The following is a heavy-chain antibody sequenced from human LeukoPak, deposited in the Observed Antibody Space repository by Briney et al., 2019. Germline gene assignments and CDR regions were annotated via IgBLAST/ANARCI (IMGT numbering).Heavy chain of an antibody. J-gene: IGHJ6*02. CDR1: GYTFTSYD. CDR3: ASAYYYDSSGYKTWYYYGMDV. D-gene: IGHD3-22*01. V-gene: IGHV1-18*01. CDR2: ISAYNGNT. Sequence: ASVKVSCKASGYTFTSYDISWVRQAPGQGLEWMGWISAYNGNTNYAQKLQGRVTMTTDTSTSTAYMELRSLGSDDTAVYYCASAYYYDSSGYKTWYYYGMDVWGQGTTVTVSS.